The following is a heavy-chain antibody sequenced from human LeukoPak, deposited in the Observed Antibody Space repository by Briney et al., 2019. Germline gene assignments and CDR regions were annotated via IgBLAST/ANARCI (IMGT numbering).Heavy chain of an antibody. J-gene: IGHJ4*02. D-gene: IGHD3-22*01. Sequence: GGSLRLSCTASGFTFGDYAMSWFRQAPGKGLEWVGFIRSKAYGGTTEYAATAKGRFTISRDDSKSSVYLQMNSLKTEDTAVYYCTREHSYFYDNSGSDYWGQGTLVTVSS. CDR3: TREHSYFYDNSGSDY. CDR2: IRSKAYGGTT. V-gene: IGHV3-49*03. CDR1: GFTFGDYA.